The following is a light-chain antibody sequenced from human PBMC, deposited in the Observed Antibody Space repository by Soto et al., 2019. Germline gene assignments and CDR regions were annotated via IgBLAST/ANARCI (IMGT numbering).Light chain of an antibody. CDR3: MQATGT. CDR2: LGS. V-gene: IGKV2-28*01. Sequence: DIVMTQSPLSLPVTPGEPASISCRSSQSLLHSNGYNYLDWYLQKPGQSPQLLIYLGSNRASGVPDRFSGSGSGTDFTLKISRVEAEDVGVYYCMQATGTFGQGTKLEIK. J-gene: IGKJ2*01. CDR1: QSLLHSNGYNY.